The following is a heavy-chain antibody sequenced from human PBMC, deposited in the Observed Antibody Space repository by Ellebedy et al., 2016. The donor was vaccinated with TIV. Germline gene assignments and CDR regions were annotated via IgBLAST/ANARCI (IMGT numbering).Heavy chain of an antibody. D-gene: IGHD6-13*01. CDR3: ARAYSSSWYDDTPFNDY. Sequence: GGSLRLXXAASGFTFSPYSMNWVRQAPGKGLEWVSYISSTGITIYYADSVKGRFTISRDNARNSLYLQMNSLRDEDTAVYYCARAYSSSWYDDTPFNDYWGQGTLVTVSS. CDR2: ISSTGITI. CDR1: GFTFSPYS. J-gene: IGHJ4*02. V-gene: IGHV3-48*02.